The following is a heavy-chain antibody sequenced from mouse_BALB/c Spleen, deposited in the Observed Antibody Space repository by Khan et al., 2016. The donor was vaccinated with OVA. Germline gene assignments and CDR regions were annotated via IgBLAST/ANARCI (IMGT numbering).Heavy chain of an antibody. CDR3: PRSILLYFDY. Sequence: VQLQQSGTELVRPGALVRLSCTASGFNINDYYIHWVKQRPDQGLEWIGWIDPENGNTIYDQKFQGKASITADTSSNTAYLQLRSLTSADTAVYCCPRSILLYFDYWGQGTTLTVSS. CDR1: GFNINDYY. V-gene: IGHV14-1*02. CDR2: IDPENGNT. D-gene: IGHD2-3*01. J-gene: IGHJ2*01.